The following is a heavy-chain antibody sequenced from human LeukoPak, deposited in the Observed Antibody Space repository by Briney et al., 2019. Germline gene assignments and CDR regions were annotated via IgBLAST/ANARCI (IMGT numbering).Heavy chain of an antibody. CDR3: ARARTTVTTYQFDY. D-gene: IGHD4-17*01. V-gene: IGHV4-38-2*02. Sequence: SETLSLTCTVSSYSISSGYYWSWIRQPPGKGLEWIGEINHSGSTNYNPSLKSRVTISVDTSKNQFSLKLSSVTAADTAVYYCARARTTVTTYQFDYWGQGTLVTVSS. J-gene: IGHJ4*02. CDR1: SYSISSGYY. CDR2: INHSGST.